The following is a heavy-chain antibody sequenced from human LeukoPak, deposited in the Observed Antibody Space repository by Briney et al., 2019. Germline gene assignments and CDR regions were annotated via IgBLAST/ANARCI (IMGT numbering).Heavy chain of an antibody. CDR2: ISAYNGNT. V-gene: IGHV1-18*01. Sequence: ASVKVSCKASGYTFTSYGISWVRQAPGQGLEWMGWISAYNGNTNYAQKLQGRVTMTTDTSTSTAYMERRSLRSDDTAVYYCARGHSGYDLFFDYGMDVWGQGTTVTVSS. D-gene: IGHD5-12*01. CDR3: ARGHSGYDLFFDYGMDV. CDR1: GYTFTSYG. J-gene: IGHJ6*02.